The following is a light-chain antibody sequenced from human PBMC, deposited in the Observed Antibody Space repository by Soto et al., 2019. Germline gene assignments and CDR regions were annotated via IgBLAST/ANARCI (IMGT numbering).Light chain of an antibody. J-gene: IGLJ2*01. CDR2: RNS. CDR3: EAWDDSLSGVV. V-gene: IGLV1-47*01. CDR1: SSNIGSNY. Sequence: QAVVTQPPSASGTPGQRVTISCSGSSSNIGSNYVYWYQQLPGTVPQLLIYRNSERPSGVPDRFSGSKSGTSASLAIRGLRSEDEADYYCEAWDDSLSGVVFGGGTKVTVL.